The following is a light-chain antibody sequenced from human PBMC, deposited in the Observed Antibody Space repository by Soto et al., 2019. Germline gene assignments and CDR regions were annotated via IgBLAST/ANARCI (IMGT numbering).Light chain of an antibody. J-gene: IGLJ2*01. Sequence: QPVLTQPPSVSAAPGQKVTISCSGSSSNIGDNYVSWYQQLPGTAPKLLIYDNNKRPSGIPDRFSGSKSGTSATLGITGLQTGDEADYYCGAWDSRLRGVVFGRGTKLTVL. V-gene: IGLV1-51*01. CDR3: GAWDSRLRGVV. CDR1: SSNIGDNY. CDR2: DNN.